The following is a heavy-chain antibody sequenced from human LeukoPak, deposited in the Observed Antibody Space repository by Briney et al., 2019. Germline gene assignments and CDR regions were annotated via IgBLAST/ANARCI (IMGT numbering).Heavy chain of an antibody. CDR1: GFTFSSYW. D-gene: IGHD6-13*01. V-gene: IGHV3-7*01. CDR2: IKQDGSEK. Sequence: SGGSLRLSCAASGFTFSSYWMSWVRQAPGKGLEWVANIKQDGSEKYYVDSVKGRFTISRDNAKNSLYLQMNSLRAEDTAVYYCARVGELIAAAGPLFDYWGQGTLVTVSS. J-gene: IGHJ4*02. CDR3: ARVGELIAAAGPLFDY.